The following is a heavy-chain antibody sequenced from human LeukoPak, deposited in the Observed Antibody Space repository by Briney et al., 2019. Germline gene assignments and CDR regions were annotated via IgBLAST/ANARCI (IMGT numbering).Heavy chain of an antibody. CDR1: GYSFTTFH. CDR3: ARSSAGRTYYYYMDA. J-gene: IGHJ6*03. V-gene: IGHV1-8*01. CDR2: MSPTSGNT. Sequence: ASVKVSCKASGYSFTTFHINWVRQATGQGREWMGWMSPTSGNTGDAEKLQGGVSMTRNTSIDTAYMELSRLNSEDTAVYSCARSSAGRTYYYYMDAWGSGTTVTVSS. D-gene: IGHD6-13*01.